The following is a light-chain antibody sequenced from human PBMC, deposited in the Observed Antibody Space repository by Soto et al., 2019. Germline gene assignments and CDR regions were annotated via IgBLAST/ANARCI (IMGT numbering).Light chain of an antibody. CDR1: SSNIGSDT. J-gene: IGLJ3*02. Sequence: QAVVTQPPSASGTPGQRVTISCSGSSSNIGSDTVNWYQQFPGTAPRLLIYGNTNRPSGVPDRFSGSKSGTSASLAITGLQAEDEADYYCQSYDSSLGGSVVFGGGTKLTVL. CDR3: QSYDSSLGGSVV. CDR2: GNT. V-gene: IGLV1-40*01.